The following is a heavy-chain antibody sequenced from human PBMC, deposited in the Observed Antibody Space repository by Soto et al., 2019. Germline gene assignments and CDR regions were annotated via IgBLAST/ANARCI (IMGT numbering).Heavy chain of an antibody. Sequence: ASVKVSCKASGYTFTGYYMHWVRQAPGQGLEWMGWINPNSGGTNNAQKFQGWVPMTRDTSISTAYMELSRLRSDDTAVYYCAREVVYSMVYYYYGMDVWGQGTTVPVSS. V-gene: IGHV1-2*04. J-gene: IGHJ6*02. CDR1: GYTFTGYY. CDR3: AREVVYSMVYYYYGMDV. D-gene: IGHD6-13*01. CDR2: INPNSGGT.